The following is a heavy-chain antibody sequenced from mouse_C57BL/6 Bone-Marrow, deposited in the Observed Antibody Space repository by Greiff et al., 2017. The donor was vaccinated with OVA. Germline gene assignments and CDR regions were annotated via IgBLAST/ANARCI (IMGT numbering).Heavy chain of an antibody. CDR2: IDPETGGT. V-gene: IGHV1-15*01. CDR1: GYTFTDYE. D-gene: IGHD2-5*01. CDR3: TRGYSNYYAMDY. Sequence: ESGAELVRPGASVTLSCKASGYTFTDYEMHWVKQTPVHGLEWIGAIDPETGGTAYNQKFKGKAILTADKSSSTAYMELRSPTSEDSAVYYCTRGYSNYYAMDYWGQGTSVTVSS. J-gene: IGHJ4*01.